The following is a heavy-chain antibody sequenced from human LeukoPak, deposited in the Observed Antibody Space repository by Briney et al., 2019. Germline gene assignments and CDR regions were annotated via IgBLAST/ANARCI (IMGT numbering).Heavy chain of an antibody. V-gene: IGHV3-48*03. CDR3: ARDDIVATISQVPYGMDV. D-gene: IGHD5-12*01. CDR1: GFTFSSYE. Sequence: GSLRLSCAASGFTFSSYEMNWVRQAPGKGLEWVSYISSSGSTIYYAASVKGRFTISRDNAKNSLYLQMNSLRAEDTAVYYCARDDIVATISQVPYGMDVWGKGTTVTVSS. CDR2: ISSSGSTI. J-gene: IGHJ6*04.